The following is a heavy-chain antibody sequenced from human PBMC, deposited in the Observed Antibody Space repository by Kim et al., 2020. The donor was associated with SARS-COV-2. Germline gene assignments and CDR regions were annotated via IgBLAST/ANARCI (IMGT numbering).Heavy chain of an antibody. J-gene: IGHJ4*02. Sequence: GNTKYSENFQGRVTITRDTPASTAYMELSSLRFEDSAVYYCARDQGVGDYWGQGALVTVSS. CDR3: ARDQGVGDY. CDR2: GNT. V-gene: IGHV1-3*01. D-gene: IGHD1-26*01.